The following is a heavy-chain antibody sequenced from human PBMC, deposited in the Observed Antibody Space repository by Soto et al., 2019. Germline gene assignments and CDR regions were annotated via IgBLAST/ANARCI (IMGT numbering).Heavy chain of an antibody. CDR1: VGTFSSYA. CDR2: IIPIFGTA. CDR3: ARDYYGSGSYLDYYYYGMDV. Sequence: GASVKVSCKASVGTFSSYAISWVRQAPGQGLEWMGGIIPIFGTANYAQKFQGRVTITADESTSTAYMELSSLRSEDTAVYYCARDYYGSGSYLDYYYYGMDVWGQGTTVTVSS. V-gene: IGHV1-69*13. J-gene: IGHJ6*02. D-gene: IGHD3-10*01.